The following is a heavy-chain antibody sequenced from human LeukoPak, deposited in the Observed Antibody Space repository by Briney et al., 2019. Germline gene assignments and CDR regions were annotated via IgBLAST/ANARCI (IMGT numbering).Heavy chain of an antibody. V-gene: IGHV4-30-2*01. J-gene: IGHJ4*02. CDR3: ARVGYCSSTSCPSDY. CDR1: GGSISSGGYS. Sequence: PSETLSLTCAVSGGSISSGGYSWSWIRQPPGKGLEWIGYIYHSGSTYYNPSLKSRVTISVDRSKNQFSLKLSSVTAADTAVYYCARVGYCSSTSCPSDYWGQGTLVTVSS. CDR2: IYHSGST. D-gene: IGHD2-2*01.